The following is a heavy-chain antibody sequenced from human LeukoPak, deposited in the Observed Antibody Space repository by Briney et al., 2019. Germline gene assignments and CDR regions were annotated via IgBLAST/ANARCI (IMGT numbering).Heavy chain of an antibody. Sequence: ASVKVSCKASGYTLTAYYIYWVRQAPGQWLEWMGRINPKSVGTDYAQNFQGRVNMTRDTSISTAYLALSRPRSDDTPVYYCARGYCSGGTCYLVENWLDPWGQGTLVTVSS. CDR3: ARGYCSGGTCYLVENWLDP. CDR1: GYTLTAYY. CDR2: INPKSVGT. V-gene: IGHV1-2*06. D-gene: IGHD2-15*01. J-gene: IGHJ5*02.